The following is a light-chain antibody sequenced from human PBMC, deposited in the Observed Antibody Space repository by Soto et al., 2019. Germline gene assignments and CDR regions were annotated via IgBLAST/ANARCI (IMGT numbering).Light chain of an antibody. J-gene: IGKJ3*01. CDR3: QQYNTWPPT. Sequence: EIVMTQSPATLSVSPGEGATLSCRASQSVGSVLAWYQQKPGQAPRLLIYGASTRATGIPARFTSSGTGTEFTLAINSLQSEGFAVYWCQQYNTWPPTVGPGTTVDIK. CDR1: QSVGSV. V-gene: IGKV3-15*01. CDR2: GAS.